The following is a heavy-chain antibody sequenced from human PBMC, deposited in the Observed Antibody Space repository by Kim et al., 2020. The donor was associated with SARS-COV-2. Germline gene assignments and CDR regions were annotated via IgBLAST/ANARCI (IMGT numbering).Heavy chain of an antibody. D-gene: IGHD3-10*01. V-gene: IGHV4-39*01. Sequence: TYYNPSLKSRVTISVDTSKNQFSLKLSSVTAADTAVYYCARAFRGSHLDYWGQGTLVNVSS. CDR2: T. CDR3: ARAFRGSHLDY. J-gene: IGHJ4*02.